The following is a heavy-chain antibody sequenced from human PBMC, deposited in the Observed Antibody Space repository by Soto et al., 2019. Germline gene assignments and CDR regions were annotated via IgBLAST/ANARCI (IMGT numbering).Heavy chain of an antibody. Sequence: EVQLVESGGGLVKPGGSLRLSCGASGFTVSSYSMNWVRQAPGRGLEWVSSISSSSTYIHYADSMKGRFTISRDNAKNSLYLQMNSLRVEDTAVYYCARRGSGSYYDYWGQGTLVTVSS. D-gene: IGHD1-26*01. CDR2: ISSSSTYI. V-gene: IGHV3-21*02. J-gene: IGHJ4*02. CDR1: GFTVSSYS. CDR3: ARRGSGSYYDY.